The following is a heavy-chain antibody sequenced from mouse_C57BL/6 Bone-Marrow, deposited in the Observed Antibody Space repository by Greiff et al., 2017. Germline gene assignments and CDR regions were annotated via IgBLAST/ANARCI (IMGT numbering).Heavy chain of an antibody. CDR1: GYTFTSYW. CDR2: IDPSDSET. Sequence: QVQLQQPGAELVRPGSSVKLSCKASGYTFTSYWMHWVKQRPIQGLEWIGNIDPSDSETHYNQKFKDKATLTVVKSSSTAYMQLRSLTSEDSAVYYCARRDYYGTSLWYFDVWGTGTTVTVSS. CDR3: ARRDYYGTSLWYFDV. J-gene: IGHJ1*03. V-gene: IGHV1-52*01. D-gene: IGHD1-1*01.